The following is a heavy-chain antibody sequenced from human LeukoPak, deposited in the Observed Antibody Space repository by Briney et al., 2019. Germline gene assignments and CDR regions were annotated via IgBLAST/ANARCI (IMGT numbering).Heavy chain of an antibody. CDR1: GGSVNSGSYY. Sequence: KPSETLSLTCTVSGGSVNSGSYYWNWIRQHPGKGLEWIGCIHYSGSTYYNPSLKSRGTISIDTSKNQFSLRLNSVTAADTAVYYCARGPIVVDDGFDIWGQGTMVTVSS. CDR2: IHYSGST. J-gene: IGHJ3*02. CDR3: ARGPIVVDDGFDI. V-gene: IGHV4-31*03. D-gene: IGHD3-22*01.